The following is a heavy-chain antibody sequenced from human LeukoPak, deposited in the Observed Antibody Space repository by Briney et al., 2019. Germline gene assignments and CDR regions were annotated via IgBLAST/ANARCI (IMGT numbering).Heavy chain of an antibody. Sequence: GRSLRLSCAASGFTFDDYGMHWVRQAPGKGLEWVRQAPGKGLECVSGISWNRGSIGYADSVKGRFTISRGTAKNSLYLQMNSLRPEDTALYYCAKGGAAADNYWYFDLWGRGTLVTVSS. CDR1: GFTFDDYG. CDR2: ISWNRGSI. D-gene: IGHD6-13*01. CDR3: AKGGAAADNYWYFDL. V-gene: IGHV3-9*01. J-gene: IGHJ2*01.